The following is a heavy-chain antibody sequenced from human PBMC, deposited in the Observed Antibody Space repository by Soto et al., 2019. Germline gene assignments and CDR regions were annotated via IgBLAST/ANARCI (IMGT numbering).Heavy chain of an antibody. Sequence: SETLSLTCAVYGGSFSGYYWSWIRQPPGKGLEWIGEINHSGSTNYNPSLKSRVTISVDTSKNQFPLKLSSVTAADTAVYYCARVAEGAMTTVTDAFDIWGQGTMVTVSS. CDR1: GGSFSGYY. D-gene: IGHD4-17*01. CDR2: INHSGST. J-gene: IGHJ3*02. V-gene: IGHV4-34*01. CDR3: ARVAEGAMTTVTDAFDI.